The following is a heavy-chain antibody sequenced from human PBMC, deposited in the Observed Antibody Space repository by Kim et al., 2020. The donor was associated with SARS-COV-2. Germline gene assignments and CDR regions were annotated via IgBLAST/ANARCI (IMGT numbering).Heavy chain of an antibody. CDR1: GFTFSSYA. CDR3: ARDWVVISYYYYGMDV. CDR2: ISYDGSNK. D-gene: IGHD3-22*01. V-gene: IGHV3-30*04. J-gene: IGHJ6*01. Sequence: GGSLRLSCAASGFTFSSYAMHWVRQAPGKGLEWVAVISYDGSNKYYADSVKGRFTISRDNSKNTLYLQMNSLRAEDTAVYYCARDWVVISYYYYGMDVWG.